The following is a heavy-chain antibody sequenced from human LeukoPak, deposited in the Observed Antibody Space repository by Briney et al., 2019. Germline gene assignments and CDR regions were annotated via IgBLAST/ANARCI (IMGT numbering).Heavy chain of an antibody. CDR3: ARDNSGWSRDY. Sequence: PGESLRLSCAASGFTLRSYSMSWVRQAPGKGLEWVSSINWGSNHIYYADAVQGRFTISRDNAKNSLYLQMNSLRAEDTAIYYCARDNSGWSRDYWGQGTLVTVSS. D-gene: IGHD6-19*01. V-gene: IGHV3-21*06. CDR1: GFTLRSYS. J-gene: IGHJ4*02. CDR2: INWGSNHI.